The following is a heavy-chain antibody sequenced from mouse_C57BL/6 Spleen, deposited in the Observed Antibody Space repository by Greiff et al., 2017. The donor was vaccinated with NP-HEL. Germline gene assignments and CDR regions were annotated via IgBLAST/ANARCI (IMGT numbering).Heavy chain of an antibody. Sequence: EVMLVESGGGLVQPGGSLKLSCAASGFTFSDYGMAWVRQAPRKGPEWVAFISNLAYSIYYADTVTGRFTISRENAKNTLYLEMSSLRSEDTAMYYCARHGGSSYAWFAYWGQGTLVTVSA. V-gene: IGHV5-15*01. CDR2: ISNLAYSI. J-gene: IGHJ3*01. D-gene: IGHD1-1*01. CDR3: ARHGGSSYAWFAY. CDR1: GFTFSDYG.